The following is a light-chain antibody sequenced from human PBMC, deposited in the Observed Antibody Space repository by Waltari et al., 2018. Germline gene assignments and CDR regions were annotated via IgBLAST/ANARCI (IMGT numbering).Light chain of an antibody. CDR3: QQSYSTPYT. CDR2: AAS. J-gene: IGKJ2*01. CDR1: QSISSY. V-gene: IGKV1-39*01. Sequence: DIQMTQSPSSLSASVGDRVTITFRASQSISSYLNWYQQKPGKAPKLLIYAASSLQSGVPSRFSGSGSGTDFTLTISSLQPEDFATYYCQQSYSTPYTFGQGTILENK.